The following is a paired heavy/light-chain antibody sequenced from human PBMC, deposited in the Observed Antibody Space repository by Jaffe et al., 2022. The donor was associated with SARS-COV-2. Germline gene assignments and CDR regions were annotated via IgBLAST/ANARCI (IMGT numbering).Light chain of an antibody. Sequence: QAVVTQEPSLTVSPGGTVTLTCGSSTGDVTNGQYPYWFQQKPGQAPRTLIFDTSEKYSWTPARFSGSLLGGKAALTLSGAQPEDEAEYYCLLYYGIPFVFGGGTKLTVL. CDR3: LLYYGIPFV. CDR1: TGDVTNGQY. CDR2: DTS. J-gene: IGLJ2*01. V-gene: IGLV7-46*01.
Heavy chain of an antibody. CDR2: SSGGRNTI. Sequence: EVQLVESGGGLVQPGGSLRLSCEVSGFTLSDYSMNWVRQAPGKGLEWVTFSSGGRNTIYYADSVKGRFTVSRDNAKNSLYLQMNSLRDDDTAVYYCARDRGDCITACFQHWGQGTVVTVSS. D-gene: IGHD2-21*01. V-gene: IGHV3-48*02. CDR3: ARDRGDCITACFQH. J-gene: IGHJ1*01. CDR1: GFTLSDYS.